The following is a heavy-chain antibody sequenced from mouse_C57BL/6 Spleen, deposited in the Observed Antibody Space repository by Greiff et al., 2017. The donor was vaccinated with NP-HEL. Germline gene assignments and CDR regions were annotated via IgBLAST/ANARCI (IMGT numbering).Heavy chain of an antibody. CDR2: ISDGGSYT. CDR1: GFTFSSYA. Sequence: VQLKESGGGLVKPGGSLKLSCAASGFTFSSYAMSWVRQTPEKRLEWVATISDGGSYTYYPDNVKGRFTISRDNAKNNLYLQMSHLKSEDTAMYYCARRGVYDGYYFDYWGQGTTLTVSS. D-gene: IGHD2-3*01. J-gene: IGHJ2*01. CDR3: ARRGVYDGYYFDY. V-gene: IGHV5-4*01.